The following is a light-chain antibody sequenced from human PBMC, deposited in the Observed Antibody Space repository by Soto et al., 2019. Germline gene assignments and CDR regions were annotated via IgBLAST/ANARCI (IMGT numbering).Light chain of an antibody. CDR3: QQYNSWLWT. V-gene: IGKV3-15*01. Sequence: ELLMTQSTATLFVSPGEGATLSCRASQSVSSKLAWYQQKPGQAPRLLIYGASTRATGIPARFSGSGSGTEFTLIICSLQSEDSAVYYCQQYNSWLWTFGQGTKVDI. CDR2: GAS. J-gene: IGKJ1*01. CDR1: QSVSSK.